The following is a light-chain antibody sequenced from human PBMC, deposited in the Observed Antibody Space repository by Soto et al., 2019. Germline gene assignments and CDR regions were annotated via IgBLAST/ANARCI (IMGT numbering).Light chain of an antibody. V-gene: IGKV1-5*01. CDR1: QNISVW. CDR3: QQYDSSSPT. J-gene: IGKJ2*01. Sequence: DIQMTQSPSTLSASVGDGVTITCLASQNISVWLAWYQQRPGKAPKFLLYDASNLETGVSSRFSGSGSGTEFTLTIRSLQPDYFATYYCQQYDSSSPTFGQGTKLEIK. CDR2: DAS.